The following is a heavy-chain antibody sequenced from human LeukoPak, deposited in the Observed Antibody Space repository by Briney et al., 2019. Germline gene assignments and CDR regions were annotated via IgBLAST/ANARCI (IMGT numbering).Heavy chain of an antibody. CDR3: ASDTGTTYYYGMDV. D-gene: IGHD1-1*01. V-gene: IGHV3-21*01. CDR2: ISSSSSYI. Sequence: GGSVRLSCAAYGFTFSSYSMNWVRQARGKGLEWVSSISSSSSYIYYADSVRGRFTISRDNAKNSLYLQMNSLRAEDTAVCYCASDTGTTYYYGMDVWGQGTTVTVSS. CDR1: GFTFSSYS. J-gene: IGHJ6*02.